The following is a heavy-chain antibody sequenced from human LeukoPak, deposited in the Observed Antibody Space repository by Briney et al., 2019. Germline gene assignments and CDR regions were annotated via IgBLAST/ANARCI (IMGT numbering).Heavy chain of an antibody. CDR3: AREGPWNDGPGNDY. V-gene: IGHV4-39*07. J-gene: IGHJ4*02. CDR1: GGSISSSSYY. CDR2: IYYSGST. D-gene: IGHD1-1*01. Sequence: SETLSLTCTVSGGSISSSSYYWGWIRQPPGKGLEWIGGIYYSGSTYYNPSLKSRVTISVDTSKNQFSLKLSSVTAADTAMYYCAREGPWNDGPGNDYWGQGTLVTVSS.